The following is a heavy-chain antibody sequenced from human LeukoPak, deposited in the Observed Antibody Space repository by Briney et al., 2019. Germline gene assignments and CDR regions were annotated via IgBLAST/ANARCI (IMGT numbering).Heavy chain of an antibody. D-gene: IGHD5-12*01. CDR1: GLIFSRDG. CDR3: ARASGYDSY. V-gene: IGHV3-30*03. CDR2: ISDDGNIK. Sequence: GRSLRLSCAASGLIFSRDGMHWVRQAPGKGLEWVAVISDDGNIKYYADSVKGRFTISRDNSKNTLFLQMNSLRAEDTAVYYCARASGYDSYWGQGTLVTVSS. J-gene: IGHJ4*02.